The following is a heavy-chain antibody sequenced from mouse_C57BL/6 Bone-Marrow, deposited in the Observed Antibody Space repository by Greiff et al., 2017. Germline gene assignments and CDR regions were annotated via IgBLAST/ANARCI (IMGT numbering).Heavy chain of an antibody. CDR3: VYDYDLAWFAY. J-gene: IGHJ3*01. D-gene: IGHD2-4*01. CDR2: ISSGSSII. V-gene: IGHV5-17*01. CDR1: GFTFSDYG. Sequence: EVKVEESGGGLVKPGGSLKFSCAASGFTFSDYGMHWVRQAPEKGLEWVAYISSGSSIIYYADTVKGRFTISSDHAKNTLFLQMTSLRSEDTAMYYCVYDYDLAWFAYWGQGTLVTVSA.